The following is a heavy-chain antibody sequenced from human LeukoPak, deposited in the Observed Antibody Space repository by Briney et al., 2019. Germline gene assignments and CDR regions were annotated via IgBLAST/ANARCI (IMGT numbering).Heavy chain of an antibody. CDR1: GGSFSGYY. CDR3: ASWVAATAFDI. CDR2: INHSGST. Sequence: PSETLSLTCAVYGGSFSGYYWSWIRQPPGKGLEWIGEINHSGSTNYYPSLKSRVTISVDTSKNQFSLKLSSVTAADTAVYYCASWVAATAFDIWGQGTMVTVSS. V-gene: IGHV4-34*01. J-gene: IGHJ3*02. D-gene: IGHD2-15*01.